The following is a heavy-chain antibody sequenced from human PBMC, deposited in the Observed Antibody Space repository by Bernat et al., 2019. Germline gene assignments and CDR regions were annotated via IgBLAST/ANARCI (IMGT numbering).Heavy chain of an antibody. J-gene: IGHJ4*02. V-gene: IGHV1-18*01. CDR3: ARDPSNTSGWYAYFDS. Sequence: QVQLVQSGTEGKKPGASVRVSCKTSGYTFTHHGIGWVRQAPGQGLEWLGWISGYNGDTIYAQRLQGRVTMTTYTPTTTAYMELTSLRPDATAVYYCARDPSNTSGWYAYFDSWGQGTLVTVSS. CDR2: ISGYNGDT. CDR1: GYTFTHHG. D-gene: IGHD6-19*01.